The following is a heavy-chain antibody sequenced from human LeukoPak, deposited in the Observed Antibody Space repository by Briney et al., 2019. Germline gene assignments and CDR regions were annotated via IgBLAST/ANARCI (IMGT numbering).Heavy chain of an antibody. J-gene: IGHJ6*02. Sequence: ASVKLSCKASGYTFTSYYMHWVRQAPGQGLEWMGIINPSGGSTSYAQKCQGRVTMTRDTSTSTVYMELSSLRSEDTAVYYGARRFPGEVGMDVWGQGTTVTVSS. CDR1: GYTFTSYY. CDR3: ARRFPGEVGMDV. D-gene: IGHD2-21*01. CDR2: INPSGGST. V-gene: IGHV1-46*01.